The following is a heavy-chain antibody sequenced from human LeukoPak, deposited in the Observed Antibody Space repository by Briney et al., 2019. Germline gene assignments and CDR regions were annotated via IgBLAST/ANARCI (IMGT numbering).Heavy chain of an antibody. J-gene: IGHJ4*02. Sequence: GGSLRLSCAASGFTFSSYSMNWVRQAPGKGLEWVSYISSSSSTIYYADSVKGRFTISRDNAKNSLYLQMNSLRAEDTAVYYCARDMGGSWELILWGPGTLVTVS. CDR2: ISSSSSTI. CDR1: GFTFSSYS. V-gene: IGHV3-48*01. CDR3: ARDMGGSWELIL. D-gene: IGHD2-15*01.